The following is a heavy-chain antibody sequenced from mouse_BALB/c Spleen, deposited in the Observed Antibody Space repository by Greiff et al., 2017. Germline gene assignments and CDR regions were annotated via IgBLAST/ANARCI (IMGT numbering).Heavy chain of an antibody. CDR1: GYTFTSYW. D-gene: IGHD3-3*01. CDR2: IYPGSGST. V-gene: IGHV1-55*01. J-gene: IGHJ2*01. Sequence: QVQLQQPGAELVRPGASVKLSCKASGYTFTSYWINWVKQRPGQGLEWIGNIYPGSGSTNYDEKFKSKATLTVDTSSSTAYMQLSSLTSEDSAVYYCTRSGRGTPDYWGQGTTLTVSS. CDR3: TRSGRGTPDY.